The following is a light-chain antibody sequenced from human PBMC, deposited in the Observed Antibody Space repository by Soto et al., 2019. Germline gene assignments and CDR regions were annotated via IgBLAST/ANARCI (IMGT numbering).Light chain of an antibody. Sequence: QSGLTQPPAASATPGQRVTISCSGSNFNIGSNSVNWYQHLPGTSPKLLIHSDNQRPSGVPDRFSGSKSGTSAALAISGLQSEDEADYYCAAWDDRLRGFVFGTGTKVTVL. CDR1: NFNIGSNS. V-gene: IGLV1-44*01. CDR2: SDN. J-gene: IGLJ1*01. CDR3: AAWDDRLRGFV.